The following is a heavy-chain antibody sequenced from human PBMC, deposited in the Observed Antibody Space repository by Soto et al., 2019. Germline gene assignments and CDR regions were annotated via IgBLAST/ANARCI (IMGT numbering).Heavy chain of an antibody. V-gene: IGHV4-30-4*01. Sequence: QVQLQESGPGLVKPSQTLSLTCTVSGGSISSGDYYWSWIRQPPGKGLEWIGYIYYSGSTYYNPSLTSRLTISVDTSKYQSSLKLSSVTAADTAVYYCARVSSMLLNQYFDYWGQGTLVTVSS. J-gene: IGHJ4*02. D-gene: IGHD1-26*01. CDR1: GGSISSGDYY. CDR2: IYYSGST. CDR3: ARVSSMLLNQYFDY.